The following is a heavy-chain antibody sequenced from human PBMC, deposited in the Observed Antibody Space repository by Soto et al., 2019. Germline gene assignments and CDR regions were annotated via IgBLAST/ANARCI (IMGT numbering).Heavy chain of an antibody. J-gene: IGHJ4*02. CDR2: IYYSGST. CDR1: GGSISGSSYY. CDR3: ARSSAVITTLDYFDY. V-gene: IGHV4-39*01. D-gene: IGHD3-22*01. Sequence: SETLSLTCTVSGGSISGSSYYWGWIRQPPGKGLEWIGSIYYSGSTYYNTSLKSRVTISVDTSKNQFSLKLSSVTAADTAVYYCARSSAVITTLDYFDYWGQGTLVT.